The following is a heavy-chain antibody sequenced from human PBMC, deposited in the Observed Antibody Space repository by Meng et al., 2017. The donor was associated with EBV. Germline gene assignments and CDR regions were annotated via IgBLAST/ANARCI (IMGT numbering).Heavy chain of an antibody. V-gene: IGHV4-39*07. J-gene: IGHJ5*02. CDR2: IYYSGST. Sequence: QLQLQESGPGLVKPSXXLSRTCTVSGGSISSSSYYWGWIRQPPGKGLEWIGGIYYSGSTYYNPSLKSRVTISVDTSKNQFSLKLSSVTAADTAVYYCARRGYSSSRTEFDPWGQGTLVTVSS. D-gene: IGHD6-13*01. CDR1: GGSISSSSYY. CDR3: ARRGYSSSRTEFDP.